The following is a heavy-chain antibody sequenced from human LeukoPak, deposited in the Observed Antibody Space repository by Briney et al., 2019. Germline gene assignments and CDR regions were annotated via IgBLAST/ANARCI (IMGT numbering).Heavy chain of an antibody. V-gene: IGHV4-39*07. Sequence: SETLSLTCTVSGGSISGTSYYWGWIRQPPGKGLEWIGSIYYSGSTYYNPSLKSRVTISVDTSKNQFSLKLSSVTAADTAVYYCARVQSRLSWFDPWGQGTLVTVSS. CDR2: IYYSGST. CDR3: ARVQSRLSWFDP. J-gene: IGHJ5*02. CDR1: GGSISGTSYY.